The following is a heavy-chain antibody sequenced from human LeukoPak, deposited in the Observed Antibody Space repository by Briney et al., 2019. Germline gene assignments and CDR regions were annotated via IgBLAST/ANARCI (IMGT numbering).Heavy chain of an antibody. D-gene: IGHD5-24*01. CDR1: GGSISSSSYY. V-gene: IGHV4-39*07. CDR3: ASPMAWAHNRRDSDY. Sequence: SETLSLTRTVSGGSISSSSYYWGWIRQPPGKGLEWIGSIYYSGSAYYNPSLKSRVSISVDTSKNQFSLKLRSVTAADTAVYYCASPMAWAHNRRDSDYWGLGTLVTVSS. J-gene: IGHJ4*02. CDR2: IYYSGSA.